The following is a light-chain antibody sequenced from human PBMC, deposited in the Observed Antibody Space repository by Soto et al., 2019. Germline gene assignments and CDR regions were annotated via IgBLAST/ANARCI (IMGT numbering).Light chain of an antibody. J-gene: IGKJ2*01. CDR2: AAS. V-gene: IGKV3-20*01. CDR1: QSVSSSH. CDR3: QQYGYSYQYT. Sequence: ENVLTQSPGTLSLSPGERATLSCRASQSVSSSHLAWYQQKPGQAPRLLIYAASSRATGIPDRFSGSGSGTDFTLTISRLEPEDFAVYYCQQYGYSYQYTFGQGTKVEIK.